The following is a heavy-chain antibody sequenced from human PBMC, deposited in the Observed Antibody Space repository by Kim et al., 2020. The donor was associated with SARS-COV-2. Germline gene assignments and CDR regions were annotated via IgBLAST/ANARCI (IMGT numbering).Heavy chain of an antibody. CDR3: ARDPRPITMVRGGLDY. CDR2: IIPILGIA. CDR1: GGTFSSYA. J-gene: IGHJ4*02. Sequence: SVKVSCKASGGTFSSYAISWVRQAPGQGLEWMGRIIPILGIANYAQKFQGRVTITADKSTSTAYMELSSLRSEDTAVYYCARDPRPITMVRGGLDYWGQGTLVTVSS. V-gene: IGHV1-69*04. D-gene: IGHD3-10*01.